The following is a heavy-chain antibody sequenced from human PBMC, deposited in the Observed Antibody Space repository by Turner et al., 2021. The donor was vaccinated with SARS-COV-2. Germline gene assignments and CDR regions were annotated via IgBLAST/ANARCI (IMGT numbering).Heavy chain of an antibody. J-gene: IGHJ4*02. Sequence: EVQLVESGGGIVQPGGSLRLSCAASGFTFSIYWMHWVRQAPGKGLVWVSRINSDGSSTSYADSVKGRFTISRDNAKNTLYLQMNSLRAEDTAVYYCAREGHTAMGVFFDYWGQGTLVTVS. CDR1: GFTFSIYW. D-gene: IGHD5-18*01. CDR3: AREGHTAMGVFFDY. CDR2: INSDGSST. V-gene: IGHV3-74*01.